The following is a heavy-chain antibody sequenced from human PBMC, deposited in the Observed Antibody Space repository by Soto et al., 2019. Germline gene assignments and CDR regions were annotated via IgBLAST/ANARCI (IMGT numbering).Heavy chain of an antibody. Sequence: EVQLVESGGGLVKPGGSLRLSCAASGFTFSNAWMSWVRQAPGKGLEWVGRIKSKTDGGTTDDAAPVKGRFTISRDDSKNTLYLQMNSLKTEDTAVYYCTTGSSGWSQGGFDPWGQGTLVTVSS. D-gene: IGHD6-19*01. V-gene: IGHV3-15*05. CDR3: TTGSSGWSQGGFDP. CDR2: IKSKTDGGTT. CDR1: GFTFSNAW. J-gene: IGHJ5*02.